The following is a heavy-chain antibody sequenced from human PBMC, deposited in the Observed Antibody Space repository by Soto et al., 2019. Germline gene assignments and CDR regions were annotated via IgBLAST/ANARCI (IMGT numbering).Heavy chain of an antibody. V-gene: IGHV1-69*01. J-gene: IGHJ6*02. D-gene: IGHD5-18*01. CDR2: IIPIFGTA. Sequence: QVQLVQSGAEVKKPGSSVKVSCKASGGTFSSYAISWVRQAPGLGLEWMGGIIPIFGTANYAQKFQGRVTITADESTSTAYMELSSLRSEDTAVYYCASRGDGGYSYGRGPYYYYYGMDVWGQGTTVTVSS. CDR1: GGTFSSYA. CDR3: ASRGDGGYSYGRGPYYYYYGMDV.